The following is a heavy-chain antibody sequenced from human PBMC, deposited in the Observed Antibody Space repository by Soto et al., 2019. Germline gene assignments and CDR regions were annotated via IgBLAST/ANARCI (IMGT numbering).Heavy chain of an antibody. CDR1: GGTFSSYA. D-gene: IGHD3-3*02. V-gene: IGHV1-69*06. J-gene: IGHJ6*02. CDR2: IIPIFGTA. Sequence: SVKVSCKASGGTFSSYAISWVRQAPGQGLEWMGGIIPIFGTANYAQKFQGRVTITADKSTSTAYMELSSLSSEDTAVYSCSRPQRPFLEWSQAYYGMDVWGQGTTVTVSS. CDR3: SRPQRPFLEWSQAYYGMDV.